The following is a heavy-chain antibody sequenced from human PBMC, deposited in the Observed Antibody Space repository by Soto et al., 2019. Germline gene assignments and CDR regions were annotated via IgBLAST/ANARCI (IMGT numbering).Heavy chain of an antibody. V-gene: IGHV3-23*01. CDR3: AKDGAMVRGVINPPNYYYYGMDV. D-gene: IGHD3-10*01. CDR2: ISGSGGST. Sequence: EVQLLESGGGLVQPGGSLRLSCAASGFTFSSYAMSWVRQAPGKGLEWVSAISGSGGSTYYADSVKGRFTISRDNSKNTLYLQMNSLRAEDTAVYYCAKDGAMVRGVINPPNYYYYGMDVWGQGTTVTVSS. CDR1: GFTFSSYA. J-gene: IGHJ6*02.